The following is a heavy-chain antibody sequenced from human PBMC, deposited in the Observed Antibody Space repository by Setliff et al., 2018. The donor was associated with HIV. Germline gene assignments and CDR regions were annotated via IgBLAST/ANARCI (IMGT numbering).Heavy chain of an antibody. D-gene: IGHD3-22*01. Sequence: SETLSLTCTVSGYSSAGSLAWAWIRQHPKKGREWMGSIWHAGNTLYNPSLKSRVSISLDTSMEEFGLQLSSVTAADTAVYYCARHVADYDSSGYYRIKLGAFDIWGQGTMVTVSS. V-gene: IGHV4-38-2*02. CDR2: IWHAGNT. J-gene: IGHJ3*02. CDR1: GYSSAGSLA. CDR3: ARHVADYDSSGYYRIKLGAFDI.